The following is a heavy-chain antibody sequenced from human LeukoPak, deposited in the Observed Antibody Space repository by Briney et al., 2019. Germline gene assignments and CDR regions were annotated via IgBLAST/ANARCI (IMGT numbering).Heavy chain of an antibody. V-gene: IGHV1-18*01. CDR3: ARADIIVVAGATPVGSGFEY. CDR1: GYTFTNYG. Sequence: ASVKVSCKASGYTFTNYGISWVRQAPGQGLEWMGWISAYNGNTNYAQKLQGRVTMTTDTSTSTAYMELQSLTSDDTAVYYCARADIIVVAGATPVGSGFEYWGQGALITVS. D-gene: IGHD2-15*01. CDR2: ISAYNGNT. J-gene: IGHJ4*02.